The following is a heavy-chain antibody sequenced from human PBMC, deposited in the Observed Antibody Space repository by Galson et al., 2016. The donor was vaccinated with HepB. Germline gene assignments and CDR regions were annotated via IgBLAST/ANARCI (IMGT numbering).Heavy chain of an antibody. D-gene: IGHD5-24*01. CDR2: IYWDDTK. Sequence: PALVKPTQTLTLTCTFSGFSLSATAVGVDWIRQPPGKAPEWLALIYWDDTKLYRPSLQSRLTIPKDTSKNQVVLTFTNVGTVDTATYYCAHTAGWLPDHWGQGTQVTISS. CDR1: GFSLSATAVG. CDR3: AHTAGWLPDH. V-gene: IGHV2-5*02. J-gene: IGHJ4*02.